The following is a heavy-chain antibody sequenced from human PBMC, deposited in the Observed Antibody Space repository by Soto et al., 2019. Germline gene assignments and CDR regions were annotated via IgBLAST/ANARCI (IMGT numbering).Heavy chain of an antibody. D-gene: IGHD1-1*01. CDR3: ARSSTVDTTAGGTHFDY. V-gene: IGHV1-3*01. CDR2: INAGNGNT. J-gene: IGHJ4*02. CDR1: GYTFTSYA. Sequence: ASVKVSCKASGYTFTSYAMHWVRQAPGQRLEWMGWINAGNGNTKYSQKFQGRVTITRDTSASSVYMELSSLTSEDTAVYYCARSSTVDTTAGGTHFDYWGQGTLVIVSS.